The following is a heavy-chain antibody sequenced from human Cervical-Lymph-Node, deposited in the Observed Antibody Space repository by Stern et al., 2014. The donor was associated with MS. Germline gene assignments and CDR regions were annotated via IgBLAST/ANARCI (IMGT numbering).Heavy chain of an antibody. Sequence: VKLVESGGGLVQPGRSLRLSCAASGFTFDDFDMNWVRQAPGTGLEWVARSSWDSCRIAYTDSVNGRFTISRDTAKNSLYLQLNSLRSEDTAFYYCARVQYSSSWYMFDYWGQGTLVTVSS. CDR3: ARVQYSSSWYMFDY. J-gene: IGHJ4*02. CDR2: SSWDSCRI. D-gene: IGHD6-13*01. V-gene: IGHV3-9*01. CDR1: GFTFDDFD.